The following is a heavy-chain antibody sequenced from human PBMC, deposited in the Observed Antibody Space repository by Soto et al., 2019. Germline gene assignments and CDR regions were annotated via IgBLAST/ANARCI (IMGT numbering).Heavy chain of an antibody. J-gene: IGHJ6*04. V-gene: IGHV1-18*01. CDR1: GYTFTSYG. Sequence: GASVKVSCKASGYTFTSYGISWVRQAPGQGLEWMGWISAYNGNTNYAQKFQGRVTITRDTSASTAYMELSSLRSEDTAVYYCGREFGVGGQLPFSYYYSVMDVGGKGTTVTVSS. CDR2: ISAYNGNT. D-gene: IGHD3-16*01. CDR3: GREFGVGGQLPFSYYYSVMDV.